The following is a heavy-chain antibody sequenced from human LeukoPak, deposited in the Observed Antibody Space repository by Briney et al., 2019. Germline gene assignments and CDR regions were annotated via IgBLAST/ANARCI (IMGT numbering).Heavy chain of an antibody. J-gene: IGHJ4*02. Sequence: GASVKVSCKASGGTFSSYAISWVRQAPGQGLEWMGGIIPIFGTANYAQKFQGRVTITADESTSTAYMELSSLRSEDTAVYYCASCVKLEAFPLFDYWGQGTLVTVSS. CDR1: GGTFSSYA. V-gene: IGHV1-69*13. CDR3: ASCVKLEAFPLFDY. D-gene: IGHD1-1*01. CDR2: IIPIFGTA.